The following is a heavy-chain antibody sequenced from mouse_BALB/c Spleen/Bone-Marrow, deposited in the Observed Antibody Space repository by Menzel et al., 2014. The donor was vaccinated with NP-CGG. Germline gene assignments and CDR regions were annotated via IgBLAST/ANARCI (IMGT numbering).Heavy chain of an antibody. CDR1: GYTFTSYW. J-gene: IGHJ3*01. CDR2: IAPGSGST. D-gene: IGHD2-4*01. V-gene: IGHV1S41*01. Sequence: DLVKPGASVKLSCKASGYTFTSYWINWIKQRPGQGLEWIGRIAPGSGSTYYNEMFKGKATLTVDTSSSTAYIQLSSLSSEDSAVYFGERGDDYDPFAYGGQGTLVTVSA. CDR3: ERGDDYDPFAY.